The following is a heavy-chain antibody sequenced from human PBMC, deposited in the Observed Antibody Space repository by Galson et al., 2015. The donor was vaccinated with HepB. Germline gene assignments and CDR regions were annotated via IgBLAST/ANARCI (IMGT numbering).Heavy chain of an antibody. V-gene: IGHV4-4*08. D-gene: IGHD4-17*01. Sequence: ETLSLTCTVSGGSMNSYYWSWVRQPPGKGLEWVGYIYSSGSTSYNPSLKSRLSMSIDTSKRQFLLHLTSVNAADTAVYFCARTTVSRRFDYWGQGTPVTVTS. J-gene: IGHJ4*02. CDR2: IYSSGST. CDR3: ARTTVSRRFDY. CDR1: GGSMNSYY.